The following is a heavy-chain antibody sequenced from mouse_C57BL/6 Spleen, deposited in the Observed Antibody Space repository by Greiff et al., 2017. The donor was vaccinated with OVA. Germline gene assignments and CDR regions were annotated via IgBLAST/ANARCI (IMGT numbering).Heavy chain of an antibody. Sequence: QVQLKQSGAELVRPGTSVKVSCKASGYAFTNYLIEWVKQRPGQGLEWIGVINPGSGGTNYNEKFKGKATLTADKSSSTAYMQLSSLTSEDSAVYFCARAVYDYDEGYWGQGTTLTVSS. J-gene: IGHJ2*01. D-gene: IGHD2-4*01. CDR3: ARAVYDYDEGY. V-gene: IGHV1-54*01. CDR1: GYAFTNYL. CDR2: INPGSGGT.